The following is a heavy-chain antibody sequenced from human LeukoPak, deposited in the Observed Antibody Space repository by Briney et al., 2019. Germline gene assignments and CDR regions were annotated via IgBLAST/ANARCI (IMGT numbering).Heavy chain of an antibody. CDR2: VDVDGGNT. CDR3: TKRVKYGGTWDHFAD. Sequence: PGGSLSLSCAASGFTFDNYRMSWGRQGPGKGVGRGSTVDVDGGNTYYADTVKGRFTISRDNSKSTLILQMNSLRVEDTALYYCTKRVKYGGTWDHFADWGQGTLVTVSS. J-gene: IGHJ4*02. CDR1: GFTFDNYR. D-gene: IGHD1-26*01. V-gene: IGHV3-23*01.